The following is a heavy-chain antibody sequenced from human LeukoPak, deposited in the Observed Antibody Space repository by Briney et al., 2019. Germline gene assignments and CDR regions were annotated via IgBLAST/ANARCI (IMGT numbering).Heavy chain of an antibody. Sequence: GASVKVSCKASGYTFTSYGISWVRQAPGQGLEWMGWIKPNSGGTNSAQKFQGRVTMTRDTSISTAYMELSRLTSDDTAVYYCARGESLHYYYMDVWGKGTTVTVSS. V-gene: IGHV1-2*02. CDR2: IKPNSGGT. CDR1: GYTFTSYG. D-gene: IGHD3-10*01. CDR3: ARGESLHYYYMDV. J-gene: IGHJ6*03.